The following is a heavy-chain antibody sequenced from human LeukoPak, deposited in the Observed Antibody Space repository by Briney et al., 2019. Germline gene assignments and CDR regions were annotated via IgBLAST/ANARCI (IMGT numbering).Heavy chain of an antibody. CDR2: ISAYNGNT. D-gene: IGHD2-2*01. CDR1: DYTFTSYG. V-gene: IGHV1-18*01. Sequence: ASVKVSCKASDYTFTSYGISWVRQAPGQGLEWMRWISAYNGNTNYAQKLQGRVTITTDTSTSTAYMELRSLRSDDTAVYYCAREGGDIVVVPAAMGFSWFDPWGQGTLVTVSS. CDR3: AREGGDIVVVPAAMGFSWFDP. J-gene: IGHJ5*02.